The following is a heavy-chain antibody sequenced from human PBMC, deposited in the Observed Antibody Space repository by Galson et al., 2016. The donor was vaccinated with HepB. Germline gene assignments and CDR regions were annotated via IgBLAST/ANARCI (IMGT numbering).Heavy chain of an antibody. J-gene: IGHJ3*02. CDR2: IIPIFGTT. CDR3: ARGILGYSYGLDAFDI. CDR1: GGTFSSYA. D-gene: IGHD5-18*01. V-gene: IGHV1-69*13. Sequence: SVKVSCKASGGTFSSYAISWVRQAPGQGLEWMGGIIPIFGTTNYAQKFQGRVTITADEFTSTAYMELSSLRSEDTAVYYWARGILGYSYGLDAFDIWGQGTMVTVSS.